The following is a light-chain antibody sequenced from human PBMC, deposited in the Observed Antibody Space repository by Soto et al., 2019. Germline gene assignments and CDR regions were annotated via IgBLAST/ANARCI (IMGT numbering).Light chain of an antibody. CDR1: QVISRY. CDR3: QDHNSFPLT. J-gene: IGKJ4*01. Sequence: IQLTQSPSSLSASVGDRVTITCRASQVISRYLAWYQQKPGTAPKLLIYLASTLQGGVPSRFSGSGSGTDFNLTISSLQPEDVATYYCQDHNSFPLTFGGGTKVEIK. V-gene: IGKV1-9*01. CDR2: LAS.